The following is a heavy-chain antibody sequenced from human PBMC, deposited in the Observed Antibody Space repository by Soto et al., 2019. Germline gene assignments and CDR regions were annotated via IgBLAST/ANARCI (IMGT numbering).Heavy chain of an antibody. CDR3: ALLWFGEFPFDY. D-gene: IGHD3-10*01. V-gene: IGHV1-3*01. CDR2: INAGNGNT. J-gene: IGHJ4*02. CDR1: GYTFTSYA. Sequence: ASVKVSCKASGYTFTSYAMHWVRQAPGQRLEWMGWINAGNGNTKYSQKFQGRVTITRDTSASTAYMELSSLRSEDTAVYYCALLWFGEFPFDYWRQGTLVTVSS.